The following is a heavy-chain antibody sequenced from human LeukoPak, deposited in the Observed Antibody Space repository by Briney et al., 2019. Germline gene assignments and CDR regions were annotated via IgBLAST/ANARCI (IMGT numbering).Heavy chain of an antibody. CDR1: GYTFTGYY. V-gene: IGHV1-69*06. CDR3: WRKSSGWYRRPYYYYYYMDV. D-gene: IGHD6-19*01. CDR2: IIPIFGTA. J-gene: IGHJ6*03. Sequence: SVKLSCKASGYTFTGYYMHWVRQAPGQGLEWMGGIIPIFGTANYAQKFQGRVTITADKSTSTAYMELCSPRSGDTTVVYYWRKSSGWYRRPYYYYYYMDVWGKGTTVTVSS.